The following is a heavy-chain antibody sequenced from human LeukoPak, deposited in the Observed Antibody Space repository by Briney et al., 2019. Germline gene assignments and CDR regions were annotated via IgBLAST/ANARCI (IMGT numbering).Heavy chain of an antibody. V-gene: IGHV4-39*01. CDR3: ARQKRGMAVATIGY. Sequence: GSLRLSCAASGFTFSSYEMNWVRQAPGKGLEWIGSIYYSGSTYYNPSLKRRVTISVDTSKNQFSLKLSSVTAADTAVYYCARQKRGMAVATIGYWGQGTLVTVSS. CDR1: GFTFSSYE. D-gene: IGHD5-12*01. CDR2: IYYSGST. J-gene: IGHJ4*02.